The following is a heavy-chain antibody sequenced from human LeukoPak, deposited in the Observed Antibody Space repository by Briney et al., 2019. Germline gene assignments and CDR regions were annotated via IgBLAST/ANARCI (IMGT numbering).Heavy chain of an antibody. Sequence: GRSLRLSCAASGFTFSSYGMHWVRQAPGKGRERVAVISYDGSNKYYADSVKGRFTISRDNSKNTLYLQMNSLRAEDTAVYYCAKDRAGYYYYGMDVWGQGTTVTVSS. CDR3: AKDRAGYYYYGMDV. J-gene: IGHJ6*02. CDR2: ISYDGSNK. V-gene: IGHV3-30*18. CDR1: GFTFSSYG. D-gene: IGHD6-13*01.